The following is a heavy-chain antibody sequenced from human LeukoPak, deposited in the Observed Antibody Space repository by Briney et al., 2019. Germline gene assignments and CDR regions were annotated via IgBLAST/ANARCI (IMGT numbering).Heavy chain of an antibody. V-gene: IGHV4-59*12. CDR2: IYYSGGT. J-gene: IGHJ4*02. CDR1: GGSISSYY. CDR3: VRGFGDHGFDY. D-gene: IGHD4-17*01. Sequence: PSETLSLTCTVSGGSISSYYWSWIRQPPGKGLEWIGYIYYSGGTNYNPSLKSRVTISVDTSKNQFSLKLTSVTPEDTAVYYCVRGFGDHGFDYWGQGALVTVSS.